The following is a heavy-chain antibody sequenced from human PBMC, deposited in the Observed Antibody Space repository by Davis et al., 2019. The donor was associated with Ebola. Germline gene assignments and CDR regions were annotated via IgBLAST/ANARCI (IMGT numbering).Heavy chain of an antibody. CDR3: ARDLAYAFDI. J-gene: IGHJ3*02. Sequence: PGGSLRLSCAAPGFTASSNHTSWVCQAPGKGLEWVSVFYSGGSTYYADSVKGRFTISRDNSKNTLYLQMNSLRAEDTAVYYCARDLAYAFDIWGQGTMVTVSS. CDR1: GFTASSNH. D-gene: IGHD5-12*01. CDR2: FYSGGST. V-gene: IGHV3-66*01.